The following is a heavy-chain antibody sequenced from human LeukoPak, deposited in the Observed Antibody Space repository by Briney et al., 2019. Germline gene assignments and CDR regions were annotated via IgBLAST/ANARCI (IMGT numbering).Heavy chain of an antibody. D-gene: IGHD3-16*02. Sequence: ASVNLSCKASGYTFTNYAIHWVRQAPGQRLEWMGWINAANGNTRYSQEFHGRVTITRDTSANTAYMELSSLRSEDTAVYYCATDLGLRHTFGGVIGPYWGQGTLVTVSS. V-gene: IGHV1-3*03. CDR2: INAANGNT. CDR3: ATDLGLRHTFGGVIGPY. CDR1: GYTFTNYA. J-gene: IGHJ4*02.